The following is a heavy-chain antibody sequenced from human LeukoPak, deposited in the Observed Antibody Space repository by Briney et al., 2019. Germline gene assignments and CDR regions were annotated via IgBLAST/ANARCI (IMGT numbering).Heavy chain of an antibody. CDR1: GFTFSNYW. CDR3: ARDRPNCYFDY. V-gene: IGHV3-7*01. CDR2: IKEDSSDK. J-gene: IGHJ4*02. D-gene: IGHD2-15*01. Sequence: GGSLRLSCAASGFTFSNYWMGWVRQTPGKGLEWVANIKEDSSDKDYVDSVRGRFTISRDNAKNTMYLQMNSLRPEDTALYSCARDRPNCYFDYWGKGNLVTVS.